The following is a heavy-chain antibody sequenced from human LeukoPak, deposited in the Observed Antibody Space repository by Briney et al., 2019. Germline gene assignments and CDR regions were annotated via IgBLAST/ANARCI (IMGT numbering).Heavy chain of an antibody. D-gene: IGHD2-2*02. Sequence: GGSLRLSCAASGFIFNSYAMSWVRQAPGKGLEWVSAISDTGASTYYADSMKGRFTISRDNSMNTVYLQMSGLRAEDTAVYYCTVITPAAITDAFDIWGQGTMVTVSS. V-gene: IGHV3-23*01. CDR2: ISDTGAST. CDR3: TVITPAAITDAFDI. J-gene: IGHJ3*02. CDR1: GFIFNSYA.